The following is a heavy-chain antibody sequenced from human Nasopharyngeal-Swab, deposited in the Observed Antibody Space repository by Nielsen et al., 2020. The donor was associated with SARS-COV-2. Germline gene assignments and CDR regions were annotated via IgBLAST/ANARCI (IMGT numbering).Heavy chain of an antibody. CDR2: ISGSGTT. Sequence: GESLKISCAASGFTFDEYGMHWVRQAPGKGLEWVSAISGSGTTYYTDSVKGRFTISRDNSKNTLYLQMNSLRAEDTAVYYCAKGDTNGANDAFDIWGQGTMVTVSS. J-gene: IGHJ3*02. CDR1: GFTFDEYG. CDR3: AKGDTNGANDAFDI. D-gene: IGHD2-8*01. V-gene: IGHV3-23*01.